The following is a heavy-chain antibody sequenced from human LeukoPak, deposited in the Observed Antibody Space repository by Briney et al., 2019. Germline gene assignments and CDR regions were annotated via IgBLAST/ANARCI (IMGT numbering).Heavy chain of an antibody. V-gene: IGHV1-2*02. D-gene: IGHD6-19*01. CDR2: INPNSGGT. CDR1: GGTFSSYA. CDR3: ARVRVAVAYSSYFDY. Sequence: ASVKVSCKASGGTFSSYAISWVRQAPGQGLEWMGWINPNSGGTNYAQKFQGRVTMTRDTSISTAYMELSRLRSDDTAVYYCARVRVAVAYSSYFDYWGQGTLVTVSS. J-gene: IGHJ4*02.